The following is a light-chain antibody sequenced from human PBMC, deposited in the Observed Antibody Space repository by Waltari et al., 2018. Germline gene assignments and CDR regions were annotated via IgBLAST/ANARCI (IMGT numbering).Light chain of an antibody. CDR2: EVS. V-gene: IGLV2-23*02. CDR3: CSYASSGTGV. CDR1: SSDVGSYNL. Sequence: QSALTQPASVSGSPGQSITIPCTGTSSDVGSYNLFTWYQQYPGKAPKLMIYEVSKRPSGVSNRFSGSKSGNTASLTISGLQAEDEADYYCCSYASSGTGVFGGGTKVTVL. J-gene: IGLJ2*01.